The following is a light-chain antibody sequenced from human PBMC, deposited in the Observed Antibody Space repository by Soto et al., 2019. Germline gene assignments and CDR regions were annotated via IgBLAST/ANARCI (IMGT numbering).Light chain of an antibody. J-gene: IGKJ4*01. Sequence: DIQMTQSPSTLSASVGDTVTISCRASQSLDKWLAWYQQKPGTAPKLLIYKASTLDSGVPSRFSGSGSGTEFILTISSLQPEDFATYYCQQYKSYSVTFGCGTTVEIK. CDR1: QSLDKW. CDR2: KAS. V-gene: IGKV1-5*03. CDR3: QQYKSYSVT.